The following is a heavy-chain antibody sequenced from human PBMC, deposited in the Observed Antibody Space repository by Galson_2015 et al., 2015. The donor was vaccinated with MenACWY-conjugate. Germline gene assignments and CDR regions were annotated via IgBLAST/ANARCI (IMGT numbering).Heavy chain of an antibody. D-gene: IGHD1-26*01. J-gene: IGHJ4*02. V-gene: IGHV3-74*01. CDR1: GFIFNTYW. CDR2: INPGGSST. CDR3: AILRGASFYFDA. Sequence: SLRLSCAASGFIFNTYWMHWVRQAPGKGLVWVSRINPGGSSTTYADSVKDRFTISRDNAKNTLYLQMNSLKPEDTAVVYCAILRGASFYFDAWGQGTLVTVSS.